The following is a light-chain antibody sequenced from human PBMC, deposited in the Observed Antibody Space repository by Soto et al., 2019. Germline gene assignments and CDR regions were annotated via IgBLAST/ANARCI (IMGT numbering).Light chain of an antibody. CDR2: AAS. CDR1: QGISSY. V-gene: IGKV1-9*01. J-gene: IGKJ5*01. Sequence: IQLTQSPSSLSASVGDRVTITCRASQGISSYLAWYQQKPGKAPKLLIYAASTLQSGVPSRFRGSGSGTDFTLTITSLQPEDFATYYCQHITSYPPPFGQGTRLEIK. CDR3: QHITSYPPP.